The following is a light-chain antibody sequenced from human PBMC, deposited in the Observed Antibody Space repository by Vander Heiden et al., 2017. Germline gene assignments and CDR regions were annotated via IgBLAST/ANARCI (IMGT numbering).Light chain of an antibody. J-gene: IGKJ2*02. CDR1: QSVGNNY. CDR3: HQDCDSPRT. V-gene: IGKV3-20*01. Sequence: EIVLTQSPGTLSLSPGERATLSCRASQSVGNNYLAWYQQKPGQAPRLLIYDASTRATGIPDRFSGSGSGTDFTLTIIRLEPADFAVYYCHQDCDSPRTFGQGTKLEIK. CDR2: DAS.